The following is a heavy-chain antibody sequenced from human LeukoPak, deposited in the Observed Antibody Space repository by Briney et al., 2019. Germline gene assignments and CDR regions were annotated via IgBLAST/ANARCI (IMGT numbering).Heavy chain of an antibody. CDR2: ISSSSSTI. V-gene: IGHV3-48*01. J-gene: IGHJ4*02. CDR3: ARENYADLFDY. Sequence: GGSLRLSCAASGFTFSSYNMNWVRQAPGKGMECIAYISSSSSTIYYADSVKGRFTISRDNAKNSVFLQMNSLRAEDTAVYYCARENYADLFDYWGQGTLVTVSS. CDR1: GFTFSSYN. D-gene: IGHD4-17*01.